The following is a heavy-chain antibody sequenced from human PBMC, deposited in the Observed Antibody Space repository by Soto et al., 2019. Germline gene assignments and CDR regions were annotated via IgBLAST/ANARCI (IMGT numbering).Heavy chain of an antibody. V-gene: IGHV1-58*01. Sequence: ASVKVSCKASGFTFTSSAVQWVRQARGQRLEWIGWIVVGSGNTNYAQKFQERVTITRDMSTSTAYMELSSLRSEDTAVYYCAAALDYGASYYYYGMDVWGQGTTVTVS. CDR3: AAALDYGASYYYYGMDV. CDR1: GFTFTSSA. D-gene: IGHD4-17*01. J-gene: IGHJ6*02. CDR2: IVVGSGNT.